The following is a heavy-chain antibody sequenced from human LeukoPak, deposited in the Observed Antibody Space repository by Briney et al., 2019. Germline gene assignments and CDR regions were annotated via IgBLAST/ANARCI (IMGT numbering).Heavy chain of an antibody. J-gene: IGHJ4*02. D-gene: IGHD4-17*01. CDR3: ASGPLRCADY. CDR2: INPSGGST. CDR1: GYTFSSYG. V-gene: IGHV1-46*01. Sequence: GASVKVSCKASGYTFSSYGISWVRQAPGQGLEWMGIINPSGGSTSYAQKFQGRVTMTRDTSTSTVYMELSSLRSDDTAVYYFASGPLRCADYWGQGTLVTVSS.